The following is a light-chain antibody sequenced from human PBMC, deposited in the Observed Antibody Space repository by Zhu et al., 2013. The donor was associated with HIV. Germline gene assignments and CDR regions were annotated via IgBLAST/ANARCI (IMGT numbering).Light chain of an antibody. V-gene: IGLV3-1*01. Sequence: SYKLTQPPSVSVYPGQTASITCSGDKLGDKYACWYQQKPGQSPVLLLYQDNKRPSGIPERFSGSNSGNTATLTISGTQAMDEADYYCQAWDSSTVVFGGGTKLTVL. CDR1: KLGDKY. J-gene: IGLJ2*01. CDR3: QAWDSSTVV. CDR2: QDN.